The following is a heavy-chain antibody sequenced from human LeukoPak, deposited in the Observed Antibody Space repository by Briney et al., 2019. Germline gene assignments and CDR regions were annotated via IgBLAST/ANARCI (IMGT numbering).Heavy chain of an antibody. V-gene: IGHV4-59*01. CDR3: ARGPIAKY. J-gene: IGHJ4*02. CDR1: GGSISSYY. CDR2: IYYSGST. Sequence: SETLSLTCTVSGGSISSYYWSWIRQPPGKGLEWIGYIYYSGSTNYNPPLKSRVTISVDTSKNQFSLKLSSVTAADTAVYYCARGPIAKYWGQGTLVTVSS.